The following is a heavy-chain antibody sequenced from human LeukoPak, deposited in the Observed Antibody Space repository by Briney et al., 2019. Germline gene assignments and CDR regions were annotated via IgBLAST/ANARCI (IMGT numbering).Heavy chain of an antibody. CDR3: ARGTAAAGTGAFDY. CDR2: MNPNSGNT. Sequence: ASVKVSCKASGYTFTSYDINWVRQATGQGLEWMGWMNPNSGNTGYAQKFQGRVTMTRDTSTSTVYMELSSLRSEDTAVYYCARGTAAAGTGAFDYWGQGTLVTVSS. CDR1: GYTFTSYD. J-gene: IGHJ4*02. V-gene: IGHV1-8*01. D-gene: IGHD6-13*01.